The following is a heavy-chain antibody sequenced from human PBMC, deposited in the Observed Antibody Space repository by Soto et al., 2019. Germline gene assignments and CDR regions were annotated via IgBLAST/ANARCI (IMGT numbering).Heavy chain of an antibody. CDR2: ISYDGSNK. CDR1: GFTFSSYA. CDR3: ARDLWFGESNFDY. Sequence: SLRLSCAASGFTFSSYAMHWVRQAPGKGLEWVAVISYDGSNKYYADSVKGRFTISRDNSKNTLYLQMNSLRAEDTAVYYCARDLWFGESNFDYWGQGTLVTVSS. D-gene: IGHD3-10*01. J-gene: IGHJ4*02. V-gene: IGHV3-30-3*01.